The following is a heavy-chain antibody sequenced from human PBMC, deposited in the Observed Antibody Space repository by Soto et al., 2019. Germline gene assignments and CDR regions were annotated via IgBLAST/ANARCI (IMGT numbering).Heavy chain of an antibody. J-gene: IGHJ5*02. CDR3: ARVITCSRSRCYMGEFDP. V-gene: IGHV1-46*01. CDR1: GYTFTSYY. Sequence: QVQLVQSGAEVKKPGASVKVSCKASGYTFTSYYMHWVRQAPGQGLEWLGIINPSDGSTSYAQKFQGRVTMTRDTSTSTVYMELGSLRSDDTAVYYCARVITCSRSRCYMGEFDPWGQGTLVTVSS. CDR2: INPSDGST. D-gene: IGHD2-2*02.